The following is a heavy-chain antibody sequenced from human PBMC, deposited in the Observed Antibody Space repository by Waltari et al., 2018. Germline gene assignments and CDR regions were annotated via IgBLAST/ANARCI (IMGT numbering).Heavy chain of an antibody. CDR1: GFTFRRYW. J-gene: IGHJ4*02. CDR3: ASAYYDILD. V-gene: IGHV3-74*01. Sequence: EVQLEESGGGLVQPGGSLRLSCAASGFTFRRYWIDWVRQAPGKGLVWVSRINSDGSTISYADSVKGRFTISRDNAKNTLYLQMNSLSAEDTAVYYCASAYYDILDWGQGTLVTVSS. D-gene: IGHD3-9*01. CDR2: INSDGSTI.